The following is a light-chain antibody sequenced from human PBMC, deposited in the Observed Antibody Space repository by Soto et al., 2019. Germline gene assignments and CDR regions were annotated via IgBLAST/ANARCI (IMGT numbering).Light chain of an antibody. CDR1: QDISNY. J-gene: IGKJ4*01. Sequence: DIQMTHSQSSLSVSLLDRVSIACHASQDISNYLNWYQQKPGKAPRLLIFAASNLHTEVPSRFSGSGYGTDFSLTINGLQPEDFATYYCQQAKSFPLTFGGGTKVDI. CDR3: QQAKSFPLT. V-gene: IGKV1-12*01. CDR2: AAS.